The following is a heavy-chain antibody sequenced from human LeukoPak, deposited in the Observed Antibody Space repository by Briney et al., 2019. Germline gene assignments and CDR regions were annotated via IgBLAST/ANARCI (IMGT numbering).Heavy chain of an antibody. CDR3: ARDQYYYDSSGYLTFDY. D-gene: IGHD3-22*01. CDR2: IYYSGST. CDR1: GGSISSYY. V-gene: IGHV4-39*07. Sequence: SETLSLTCTVSGGSISSYYWGWIRQPPGKGVEWIGSIYYSGSTYYNPSLKSRVSMSVDTSKNQFSLKLSSVTAADTAVYYCARDQYYYDSSGYLTFDYWGQGTLVTVSS. J-gene: IGHJ4*02.